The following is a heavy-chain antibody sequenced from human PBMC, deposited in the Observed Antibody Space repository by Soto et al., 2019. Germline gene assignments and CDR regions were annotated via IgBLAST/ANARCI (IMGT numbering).Heavy chain of an antibody. Sequence: QVQLQQWGAGLLKPSETLSLTCAVYGGSFSGYYWSWIRQPPGKGLEWIGEINHSGSTNYNPSLKSRVTISVDTSKNQFSLKLSSVTAAGTAVYYCARAEGDYINWFDPWGQGTLVTVSS. CDR3: ARAEGDYINWFDP. V-gene: IGHV4-34*01. CDR2: INHSGST. D-gene: IGHD4-17*01. J-gene: IGHJ5*02. CDR1: GGSFSGYY.